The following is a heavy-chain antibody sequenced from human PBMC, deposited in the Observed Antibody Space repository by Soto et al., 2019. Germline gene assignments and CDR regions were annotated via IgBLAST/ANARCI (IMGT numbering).Heavy chain of an antibody. J-gene: IGHJ6*02. CDR3: ARSQVSSTSLEIYYYYYYGMDV. CDR1: GGTFSSYA. V-gene: IGHV1-69*01. Sequence: QVQLVQSEAEVKKPGSSVNVSCKASGGTFSSYAISWVRQAPGQGLGWMGGIIPISDTTNYAQKFQGRVTITADESTSTACMELSSLRSEDTAVYYCARSQVSSTSLEIYYYYYYGMDVWGQGTTVTVSS. D-gene: IGHD2-2*01. CDR2: IIPISDTT.